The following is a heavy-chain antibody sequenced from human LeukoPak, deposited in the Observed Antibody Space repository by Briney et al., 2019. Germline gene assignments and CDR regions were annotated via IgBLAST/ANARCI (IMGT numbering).Heavy chain of an antibody. V-gene: IGHV4-31*03. CDR1: GGSISSSGCY. CDR3: TRVGYCTGGSCYGLDH. CDR2: IYHSGSP. Sequence: SETLSLTCTVSGGSISSSGCYWSWIRQHPGKGLEWIGYIYHSGSPYYNPSLKSRLTISVDTSKNQFSLKLSSVTAADTAVYYCTRVGYCTGGSCYGLDHWGQGTLVTVSS. J-gene: IGHJ4*02. D-gene: IGHD2-15*01.